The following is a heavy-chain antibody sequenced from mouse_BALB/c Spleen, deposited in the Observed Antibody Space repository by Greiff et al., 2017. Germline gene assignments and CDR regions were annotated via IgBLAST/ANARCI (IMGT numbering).Heavy chain of an antibody. Sequence: EVNVVESGGGLVQPGGSLRLSCATSGFTFTDYYMSWVRQPPGKALEWLGFIRNKANGYTTEYSASVKGRFTIYRDNSQSILYLQMNTLRAEDSATYYCARPYGNHAMDYWGQGTSVTVSS. V-gene: IGHV7-3*02. D-gene: IGHD2-10*02. CDR1: GFTFTDYY. CDR3: ARPYGNHAMDY. CDR2: IRNKANGYTT. J-gene: IGHJ4*01.